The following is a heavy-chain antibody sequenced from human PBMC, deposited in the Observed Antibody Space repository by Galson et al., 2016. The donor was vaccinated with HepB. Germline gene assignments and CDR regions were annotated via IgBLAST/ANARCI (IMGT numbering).Heavy chain of an antibody. D-gene: IGHD5-24*01. J-gene: IGHJ3*01. CDR3: AREMATMSDAFDL. Sequence: SLRLSCAASKFTFSSYPMHWVRQAPGKGLEWVAVISYDGSKKYYADSVKGRFTISRENSKNTLYLQMNSLRAEDKAVYYCAREMATMSDAFDLWGQGTMVTVSS. CDR1: KFTFSSYP. V-gene: IGHV3-30-3*01. CDR2: ISYDGSKK.